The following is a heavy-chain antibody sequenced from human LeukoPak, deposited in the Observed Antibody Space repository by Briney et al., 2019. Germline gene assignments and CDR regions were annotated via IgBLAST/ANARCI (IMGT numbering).Heavy chain of an antibody. CDR2: ISSSGSTI. CDR1: GFTFSSYE. Sequence: PGGSLRLSCAASGFTFSSYEMSWVRQAPGKGLEWVSYISSSGSTIYYADSVKGRFTISRDNAKNSLYLQMNSLRAEDTAVYYCAREYYYDSSGYSAGGYWGQGTLVTVSS. J-gene: IGHJ4*02. CDR3: AREYYYDSSGYSAGGY. V-gene: IGHV3-48*03. D-gene: IGHD3-22*01.